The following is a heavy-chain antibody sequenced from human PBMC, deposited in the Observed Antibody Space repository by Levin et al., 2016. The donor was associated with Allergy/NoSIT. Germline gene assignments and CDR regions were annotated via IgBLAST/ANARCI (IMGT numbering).Heavy chain of an antibody. D-gene: IGHD2-21*02. CDR2: IVPVLDTP. CDR3: ARDDGYYENTGFSA. CDR1: GDIFSTLT. Sequence: SVKVSCKVSGDIFSTLTFTWVRQAPGQGLEWMGGIVPVLDTPDYAQKFQARFTITADESTRTVDMELRSLTFEDTAVYYCARDDGYYENTGFSAWGQGTLLTVSS. V-gene: IGHV1-69*13. J-gene: IGHJ5*02.